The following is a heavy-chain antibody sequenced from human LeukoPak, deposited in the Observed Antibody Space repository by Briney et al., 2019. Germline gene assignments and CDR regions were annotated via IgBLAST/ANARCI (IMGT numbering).Heavy chain of an antibody. CDR3: ARQEWELLQGSGWFDP. J-gene: IGHJ5*02. D-gene: IGHD1-26*01. CDR1: GGSISSYY. V-gene: IGHV4-59*08. CDR2: IYYSGST. Sequence: SETLSLTCTVSGGSISSYYWSWIRQPPGKGLEWIGYIYYSGSTNYNPSLKSRVTISVDTSKNQFSLKLSSVTAADTAVYYCARQEWELLQGSGWFDPWGQGTLVTVSS.